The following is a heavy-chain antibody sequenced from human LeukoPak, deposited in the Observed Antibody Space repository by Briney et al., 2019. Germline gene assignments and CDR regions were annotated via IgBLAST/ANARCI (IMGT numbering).Heavy chain of an antibody. D-gene: IGHD1-26*01. V-gene: IGHV3-30*02. Sequence: AGGSLRLSCAASGFTFSSFGMHWVRQAPGQGLEWVAFILYDGTNKYYADSVKGRFTISRDNAKNSLYLQMNSLRAGDTAVYYCARDPYSGSYGNYYYYFMDVWGKGTTVTISS. CDR2: ILYDGTNK. J-gene: IGHJ6*03. CDR3: ARDPYSGSYGNYYYYFMDV. CDR1: GFTFSSFG.